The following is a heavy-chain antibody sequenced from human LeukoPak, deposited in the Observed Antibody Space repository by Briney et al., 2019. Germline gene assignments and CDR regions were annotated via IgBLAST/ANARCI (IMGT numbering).Heavy chain of an antibody. CDR2: IYYSGST. D-gene: IGHD1-14*01. CDR1: NDSIKRGAFY. CDR3: AGLIRPGWFDP. Sequence: SETLSLTCTVSNDSIKRGAFYWGWIRQPPGKGLEWIGSIYYSGSTYYNPSLKSRVTISVDTSKNQFSLKLSSVTAADTAVYYCAGLIRPGWFDPWGQGTLVTVSS. V-gene: IGHV4-39*01. J-gene: IGHJ5*02.